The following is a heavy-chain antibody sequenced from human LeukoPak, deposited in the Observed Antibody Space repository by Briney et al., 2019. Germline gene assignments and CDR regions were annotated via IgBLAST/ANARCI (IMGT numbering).Heavy chain of an antibody. V-gene: IGHV3-7*01. CDR3: ARAGNYDFWSGYLYYFDF. J-gene: IGHJ4*02. CDR2: IKQDGSEK. CDR1: GFTFSSYW. Sequence: GGSLRLSCAASGFTFSSYWMGWVRQAPGKGLEWVANIKQDGSEKYYVDSVKGRFTISRDNAKNSLYLQMSSLRAEDTAVYYCARAGNYDFWSGYLYYFDFWGQGTLVTVSS. D-gene: IGHD3-3*01.